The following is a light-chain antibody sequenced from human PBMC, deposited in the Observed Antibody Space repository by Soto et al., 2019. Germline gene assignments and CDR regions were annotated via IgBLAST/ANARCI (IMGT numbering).Light chain of an antibody. J-gene: IGLJ7*01. CDR3: GTWDSGLTGAV. Sequence: QSVLTQPPSVSAATGQMVTISCSGSSSNIGINYVSWYQQFPGACHKLLIYDNNKRPSGITDRFSGSKSGTSATLVITGRQTGDAADYYCGTWDSGLTGAVFGGCNQLT. CDR1: SSNIGINY. V-gene: IGLV1-51*01. CDR2: DNN.